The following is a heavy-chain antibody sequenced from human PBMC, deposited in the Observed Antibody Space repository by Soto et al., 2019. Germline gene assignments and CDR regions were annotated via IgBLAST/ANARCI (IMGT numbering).Heavy chain of an antibody. J-gene: IGHJ1*01. V-gene: IGHV1-8*01. Sequence: QVQLVQSGAEVKKPGASVKVSCKASGYTFTSYDINWVRQATGQGLEWMGWMNPNSGNTGYAQKFQGRVTMTRNTSISTAYMELSSLRSEDTAVYYCARGDIVVVPAAVEYFQHWGQGTLVTVSS. D-gene: IGHD2-2*01. CDR3: ARGDIVVVPAAVEYFQH. CDR1: GYTFTSYD. CDR2: MNPNSGNT.